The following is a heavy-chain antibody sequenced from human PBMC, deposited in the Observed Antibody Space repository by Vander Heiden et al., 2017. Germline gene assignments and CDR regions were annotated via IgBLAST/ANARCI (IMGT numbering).Heavy chain of an antibody. Sequence: QLQLQESGPGLVKPSETLSLTCTVSGGSISSSSYYWGWLRQPPGKGLEWIGSIYYSGSTYYNPSLKSRVTISVDTSKNQFSLKLSSVTAADTAVYYCASVDYGSGGTRLFDPWGQGTLVTVSS. CDR1: GGSISSSSYY. CDR3: ASVDYGSGGTRLFDP. V-gene: IGHV4-39*01. J-gene: IGHJ5*02. D-gene: IGHD3-10*01. CDR2: IYYSGST.